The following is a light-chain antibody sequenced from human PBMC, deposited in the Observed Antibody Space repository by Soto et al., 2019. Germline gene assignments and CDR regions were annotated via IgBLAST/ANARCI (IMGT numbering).Light chain of an antibody. CDR3: QSYDSSVSKVA. V-gene: IGLV1-40*01. CDR2: GNS. CDR1: SSNIGAGYD. Sequence: QSVLTQPPSVSGAPGQRVTISCTGSSSNIGAGYDVHWYQQLPGTAPKLLIYGNSNRPSGVPDRFSGSKSGTSASLAITGLQAEDEADYYFQSYDSSVSKVAFGGGTKLTVL. J-gene: IGLJ2*01.